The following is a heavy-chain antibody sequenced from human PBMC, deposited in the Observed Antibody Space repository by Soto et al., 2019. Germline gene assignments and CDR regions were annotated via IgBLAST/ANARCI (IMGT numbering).Heavy chain of an antibody. D-gene: IGHD3-10*01. Sequence: RLSCAASGFTFSSYGMHWVRQAPGKGLEWVAVISYDGSNKYYADSVKGRFTISRDNSKNTLYLQMNSLRAEDTAVYYCAKVRGYGFGELFGYFDYWGQGTLVTVSS. CDR1: GFTFSSYG. V-gene: IGHV3-30*18. CDR3: AKVRGYGFGELFGYFDY. J-gene: IGHJ4*02. CDR2: ISYDGSNK.